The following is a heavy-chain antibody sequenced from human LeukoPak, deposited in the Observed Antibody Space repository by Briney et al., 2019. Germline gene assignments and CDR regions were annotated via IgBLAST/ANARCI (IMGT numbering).Heavy chain of an antibody. CDR2: IIPFFATT. D-gene: IGHD6-19*01. CDR1: GGIFSSSA. V-gene: IGHV1-69*13. Sequence: ASVKVTCKASGGIFSSSAISWVRQAPGQGLEWMGGIIPFFATTNYAENFQGRVTITADESTTTVYLELSSLGSEDTALYYCAKESAQVAGTNNYYYYYGMDVWGQGTTVTVSS. CDR3: AKESAQVAGTNNYYYYYGMDV. J-gene: IGHJ6*02.